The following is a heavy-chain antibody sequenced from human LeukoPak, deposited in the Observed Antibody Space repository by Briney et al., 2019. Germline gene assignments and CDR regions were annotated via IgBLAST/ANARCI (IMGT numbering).Heavy chain of an antibody. CDR3: ARAGPIDY. V-gene: IGHV3-53*01. J-gene: IGHJ4*02. Sequence: GRSLRLSCAASGFTVSSKYMSWVRQAPGKGLEWLSVIYTSGNTYYADSVKGRFTISRDNSKNTLYLQMNSLRAEDTAVYYCARAGPIDYWGQGTLVTVSS. CDR2: IYTSGNT. CDR1: GFTVSSKY.